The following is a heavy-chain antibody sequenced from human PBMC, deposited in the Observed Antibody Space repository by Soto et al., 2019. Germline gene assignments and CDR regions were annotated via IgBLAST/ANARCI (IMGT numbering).Heavy chain of an antibody. D-gene: IGHD3-9*01. J-gene: IGHJ6*02. V-gene: IGHV1-24*01. CDR1: GYSHTDLS. CDR2: FDPEDGET. Sequence: ASVKVSCKVCGYSHTDLSMHWVRQAPGEGLEWMGGFDPEDGETIYAQKFQGRVTMTEDTSTDTAYMELSSLRSEDTAVYYCAAGILTGYSIGWGYYYYGMDVWGQGTTVTV. CDR3: AAGILTGYSIGWGYYYYGMDV.